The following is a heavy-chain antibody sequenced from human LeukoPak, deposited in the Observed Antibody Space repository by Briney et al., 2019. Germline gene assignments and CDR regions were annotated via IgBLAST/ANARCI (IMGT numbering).Heavy chain of an antibody. Sequence: PSETLSLTCTVSGGSINSSSYCWGWIRQPPGKGLEWIGSFYCSGSTYYNPSLRSRVTISVDTSKNQFSLKLSSVTAADTAVYYCARLRSPVTILYYFDYWGQGTLVTASS. V-gene: IGHV4-39*01. J-gene: IGHJ4*02. D-gene: IGHD4-17*01. CDR2: FYCSGST. CDR1: GGSINSSSYC. CDR3: ARLRSPVTILYYFDY.